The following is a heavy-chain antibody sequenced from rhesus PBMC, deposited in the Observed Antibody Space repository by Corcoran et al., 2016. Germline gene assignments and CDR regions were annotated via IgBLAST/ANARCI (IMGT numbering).Heavy chain of an antibody. J-gene: IGHJ4*01. Sequence: QVQLQESGPGLVKPSETLSLTCAVSGYSISSGYGWSWSRQPPGKGLEWVGYIGGSSGSTNYNPSLKSRVTISKDTSKNQFSLKLSSVTAADTAVYYCARDCSGGVCPIDYWGQGVLVTVSS. CDR3: ARDCSGGVCPIDY. CDR2: IGGSSGST. CDR1: GYSISSGYG. D-gene: IGHD2-39*02. V-gene: IGHV4-127*01.